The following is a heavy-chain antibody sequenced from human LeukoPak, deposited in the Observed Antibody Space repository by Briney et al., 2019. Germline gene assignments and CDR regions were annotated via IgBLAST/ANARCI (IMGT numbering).Heavy chain of an antibody. CDR2: MSGDGGST. CDR3: AKDGDNSRRDYYMDV. Sequence: GGSLRLSCAASGFTFDDYAMHWVRHAPGKGLEWVSLMSGDGGSTYYADSVKGRFTISRDNSRNSLYLQMNSLRTEDTALYYCAKDGDNSRRDYYMDVWGKGTTVTVSS. V-gene: IGHV3-43*02. CDR1: GFTFDDYA. D-gene: IGHD1-1*01. J-gene: IGHJ6*03.